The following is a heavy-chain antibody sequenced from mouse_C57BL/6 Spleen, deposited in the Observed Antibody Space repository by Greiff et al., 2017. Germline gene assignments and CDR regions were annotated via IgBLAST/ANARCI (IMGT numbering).Heavy chain of an antibody. D-gene: IGHD2-12*01. CDR1: GYTFTSYW. J-gene: IGHJ4*01. Sequence: QVQLQQPGAELVMPGASVKLSCKASGYTFTSYWMHWVKQRPGQGLEWIGEIDPSDSYTNYNQKFQGKSTLTVDKSSSPAYMQLSTLTSEDSAVYYCARQYDRAMDYWGQGTPVTVSS. V-gene: IGHV1-69*01. CDR3: ARQYDRAMDY. CDR2: IDPSDSYT.